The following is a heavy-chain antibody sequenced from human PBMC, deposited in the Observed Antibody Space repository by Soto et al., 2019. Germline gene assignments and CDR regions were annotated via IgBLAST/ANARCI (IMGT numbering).Heavy chain of an antibody. Sequence: QVQLVQSGAEVKKPGASVKVSCKASGYTFTSYDINWVRQATGQGLEWMGWMNPNSGNTGYAQKFQGRVTMTRNTSISAAYMGLSSMRSEDTAVYYCAREDGGDQLLWTYYYYGMDVWGQGTTVTVSS. CDR1: GYTFTSYD. CDR3: AREDGGDQLLWTYYYYGMDV. D-gene: IGHD2-2*01. J-gene: IGHJ6*02. V-gene: IGHV1-8*01. CDR2: MNPNSGNT.